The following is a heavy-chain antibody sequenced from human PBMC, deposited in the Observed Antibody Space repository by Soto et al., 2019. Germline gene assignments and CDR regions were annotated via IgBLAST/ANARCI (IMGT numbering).Heavy chain of an antibody. V-gene: IGHV3-74*01. CDR1: GFTFSPFW. CDR2: INSDGNST. J-gene: IGHJ4*02. CDR3: ARGSALFAY. Sequence: GGSLRLSCAASGFTFSPFWMHWVRQVPGKGPVWVSRINSDGNSTSYADSVKGRFTISRDNAKNTLYLQMNSLRAEDTAVYYCARGSALFAYWSQGTLVTVSS. D-gene: IGHD3-3*01.